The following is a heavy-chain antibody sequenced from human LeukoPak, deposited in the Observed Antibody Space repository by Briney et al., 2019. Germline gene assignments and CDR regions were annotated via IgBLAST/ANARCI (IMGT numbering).Heavy chain of an antibody. CDR3: ATVSRKSLALDY. V-gene: IGHV1-24*01. D-gene: IGHD1-26*01. CDR1: GYALTELS. Sequence: GASVKVSCKVSGYALTELSMHWVRQAPGKGLEWMGGFDPEDGETIYAQKFQGRVTMTEDTSTDTAYMELSSLRSEDTAVYYCATVSRKSLALDYWGQGTLVTVSS. CDR2: FDPEDGET. J-gene: IGHJ4*02.